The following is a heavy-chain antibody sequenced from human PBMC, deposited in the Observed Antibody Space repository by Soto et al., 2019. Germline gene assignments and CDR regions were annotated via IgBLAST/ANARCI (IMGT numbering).Heavy chain of an antibody. CDR1: GFTFSSYA. V-gene: IGHV3-23*01. D-gene: IGHD4-17*01. J-gene: IGHJ4*02. Sequence: GGSLRLSCAASGFTFSSYAMSWVRQAPGKGLEWVSAISGSGGSTYYADSVKGRFTISRDNSKNTLYLQMNSLRAEDTAVYYGAKFSETELTTEGELAYWGQGTLVTVSS. CDR3: AKFSETELTTEGELAY. CDR2: ISGSGGST.